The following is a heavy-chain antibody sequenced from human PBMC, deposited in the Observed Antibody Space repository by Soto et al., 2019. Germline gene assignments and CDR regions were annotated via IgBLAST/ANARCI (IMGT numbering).Heavy chain of an antibody. V-gene: IGHV3-11*01. J-gene: IGHJ3*02. CDR2: ISSSGSTI. CDR3: SGYYSYAFDI. CDR1: GFVFSDYY. Sequence: GGSLRLSCAASGFVFSDYYMSWIRQAPGKGLEWVSYISSSGSTIYYADSVKGRFTISRDNAKNSLYLQMNSLRAEDTAVYYCSGYYSYAFDIWGQGTMVTVSS. D-gene: IGHD3-22*01.